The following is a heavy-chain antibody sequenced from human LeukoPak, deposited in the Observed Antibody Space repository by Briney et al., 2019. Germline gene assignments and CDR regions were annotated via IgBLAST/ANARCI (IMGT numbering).Heavy chain of an antibody. J-gene: IGHJ4*02. CDR1: GGSISSYY. CDR3: ARGGLYSSSFPFDY. D-gene: IGHD6-6*01. V-gene: IGHV4-59*01. Sequence: PSETLSLTCTVSGGSISSYYWSWIRQPPGKGLEWIGYIYYSGSTNYNPSLKSRVTISVDTSKNQFSLKLSSVTAADTAVYYCARGGLYSSSFPFDYWGQGTLVTVSS. CDR2: IYYSGST.